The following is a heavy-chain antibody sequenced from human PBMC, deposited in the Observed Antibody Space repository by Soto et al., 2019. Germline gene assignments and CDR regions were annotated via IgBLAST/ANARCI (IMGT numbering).Heavy chain of an antibody. CDR3: ASAMGYCSGGSCYFDY. V-gene: IGHV5-51*01. J-gene: IGHJ4*02. CDR2: IYPGDSDT. Sequence: GESLKISCKGSGYSFTSYWIGWVRQMPGKGLEWMGIIYPGDSDTRYSPSFQGQVTISADKSIGTAYLQWSSLKASETAMYYCASAMGYCSGGSCYFDYWGQGTLVTVSS. CDR1: GYSFTSYW. D-gene: IGHD2-15*01.